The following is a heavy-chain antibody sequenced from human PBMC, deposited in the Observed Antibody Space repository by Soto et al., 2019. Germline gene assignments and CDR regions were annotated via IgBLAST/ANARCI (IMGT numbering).Heavy chain of an antibody. CDR2: ISAYNGNT. CDR3: ARDLMWVRGVIITPFVKFDP. Sequence: GASVKVSCKASGYTFTSYGISWVRQAPGQGLEWMGWISAYNGNTNYAQKLQGRVTMTTDTSTSTAYMELRSLRSDDTAVYYCARDLMWVRGVIITPFVKFDPWGQGTLVTVSS. J-gene: IGHJ5*02. V-gene: IGHV1-18*01. CDR1: GYTFTSYG. D-gene: IGHD3-10*01.